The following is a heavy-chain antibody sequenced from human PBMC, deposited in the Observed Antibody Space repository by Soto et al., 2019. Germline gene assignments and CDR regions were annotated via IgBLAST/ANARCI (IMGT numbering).Heavy chain of an antibody. CDR3: ARSSCGASCYYYGMDV. V-gene: IGHV1-69*12. CDR1: GGTFSGYT. J-gene: IGHJ6*02. D-gene: IGHD2-21*01. CDR2: IIPTFGTA. Sequence: QVQLVQSGAEVRKPGSSVKVSCKPSGGTFSGYTITWVRQAPGQGLEWWGGIIPTFGTADYARKFQGSVTNTVDESSSTAYMDLSSLRPVDTAIYYCARSSCGASCYYYGMDVWGQGTAVTVSS.